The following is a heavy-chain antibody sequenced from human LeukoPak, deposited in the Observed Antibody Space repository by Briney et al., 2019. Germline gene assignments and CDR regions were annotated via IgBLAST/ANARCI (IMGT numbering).Heavy chain of an antibody. CDR3: VTGLNSGSYLFLDY. Sequence: GASVKVSCKASGYTFTGYYMHWVRQAPGQGLEWMGWINPNSGGTNYAQKFQGRVTMTRDTSISTAYMELSRLRSDDTAVYYCVTGLNSGSYLFLDYWGQGTLVTVSS. D-gene: IGHD1-26*01. CDR1: GYTFTGYY. CDR2: INPNSGGT. V-gene: IGHV1-2*02. J-gene: IGHJ4*02.